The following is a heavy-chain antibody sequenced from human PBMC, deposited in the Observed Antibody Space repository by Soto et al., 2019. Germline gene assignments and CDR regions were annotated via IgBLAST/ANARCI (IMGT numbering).Heavy chain of an antibody. V-gene: IGHV2-5*02. D-gene: IGHD2-2*01. J-gene: IGHJ4*02. CDR2: IYWDDDK. CDR3: AQSGYCISTSCYQFDY. CDR1: GFSLSTSGVG. Sequence: QITLKESGPTLVKPTQTLTLTCTFSGFSLSTSGVGVGWIRQPPGKALEWLALIYWDDDKRYSPSLKSRLTITKDTSKNQVVLTMTNMDPVDTATYYCAQSGYCISTSCYQFDYWGQGTLVTVSS.